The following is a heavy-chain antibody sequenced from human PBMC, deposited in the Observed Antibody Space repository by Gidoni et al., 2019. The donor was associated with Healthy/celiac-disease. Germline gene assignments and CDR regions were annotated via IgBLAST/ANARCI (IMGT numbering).Heavy chain of an antibody. CDR1: GFTVSSNY. V-gene: IGHV3-66*01. Sequence: EVQLVESGGGLVQPGGSLRLSCAASGFTVSSNYMSWVRQAPGKGLEWVSVIYSGGSTYYADSVKCRFTISRDNSKNTLYLQMNSLRAEDTAVYYCARGRDSSSWSEAFDIWGQGTMVTVSS. J-gene: IGHJ3*02. D-gene: IGHD6-13*01. CDR3: ARGRDSSSWSEAFDI. CDR2: IYSGGST.